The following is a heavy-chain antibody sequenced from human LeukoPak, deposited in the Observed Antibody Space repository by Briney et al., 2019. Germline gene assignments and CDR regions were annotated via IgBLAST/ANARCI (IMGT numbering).Heavy chain of an antibody. J-gene: IGHJ2*01. Sequence: EASVKVSCKASGGTFSSYAISWVRQAPGQGLEWMGGIIPIFGTANYAQKFQGRVTITTDESTSTAYMELSSLRSEDTAVYYCARDPIAVAGTTPLWGRGTLVTVSS. D-gene: IGHD6-19*01. CDR3: ARDPIAVAGTTPL. CDR2: IIPIFGTA. V-gene: IGHV1-69*05. CDR1: GGTFSSYA.